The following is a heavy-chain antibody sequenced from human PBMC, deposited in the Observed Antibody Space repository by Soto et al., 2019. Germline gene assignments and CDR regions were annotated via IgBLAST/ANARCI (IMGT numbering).Heavy chain of an antibody. CDR2: IYYSGST. CDR3: GRAGTDYYGMDV. D-gene: IGHD6-19*01. V-gene: IGHV4-59*01. Sequence: TSETLSLTCTVSGGSISSYYWSWIRQPPGKGLEWIGYIYYSGSTNYNPSLKSRVTISVDTSKNQFSLKLRTVTAADTAVYYCGRAGTDYYGMDVWGQGTTVTVSS. CDR1: GGSISSYY. J-gene: IGHJ6*02.